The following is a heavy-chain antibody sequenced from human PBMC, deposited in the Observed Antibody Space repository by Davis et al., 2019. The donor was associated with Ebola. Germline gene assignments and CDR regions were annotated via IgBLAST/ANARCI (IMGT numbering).Heavy chain of an antibody. CDR2: INWNGGST. D-gene: IGHD6-13*01. J-gene: IGHJ6*02. CDR1: GFPFRSHS. CDR3: ARGGRIAAAQAYYYYGMDV. Sequence: GSLRLPCSGSGFPFRSHSMSWVRPTPGKGLGLVSGINWNGGSTGYADSVKGRFTISRDNAKNSLYLQMNSLRAEDTALYYCARGGRIAAAQAYYYYGMDVWGQGTTVTVSS. V-gene: IGHV3-20*04.